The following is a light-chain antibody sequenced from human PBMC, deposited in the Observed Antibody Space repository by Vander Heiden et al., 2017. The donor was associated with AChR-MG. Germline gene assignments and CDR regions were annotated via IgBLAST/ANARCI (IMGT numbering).Light chain of an antibody. V-gene: IGKV3-11*01. CDR1: QTIGRD. CDR3: QQRSDWPWT. CDR2: DVS. J-gene: IGKJ1*01. Sequence: EIMLTQSPGTVSVSAGERATLSCRASQTIGRDLVWYQKKPVQAPTLLIYDVSDRATGIPARFAGSGSGTDFTLTISSLQPEDPAVYYCQQRSDWPWTFGQGTTV.